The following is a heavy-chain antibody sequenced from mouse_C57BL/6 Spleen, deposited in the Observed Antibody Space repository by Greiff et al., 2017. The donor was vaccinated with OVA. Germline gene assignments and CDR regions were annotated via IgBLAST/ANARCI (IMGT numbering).Heavy chain of an antibody. V-gene: IGHV1-18*01. CDR3: ARVCYYSNYEAFAY. Sequence: VQLQQSGPELVKPGASVKIPCKASGYTFTDYNMDWVKQSHGKSLEWIGDINPNNGGTIYNQKFKGKATLTVDKSSSTAYMELRSLTSEDTAVDSCARVCYYSNYEAFAYWGQGTLVTVSA. J-gene: IGHJ3*01. CDR1: GYTFTDYN. D-gene: IGHD2-5*01. CDR2: INPNNGGT.